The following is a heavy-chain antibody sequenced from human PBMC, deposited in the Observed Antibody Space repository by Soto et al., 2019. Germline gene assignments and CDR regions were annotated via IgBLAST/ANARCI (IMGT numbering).Heavy chain of an antibody. V-gene: IGHV3-23*01. J-gene: IGHJ4*02. Sequence: GGSLRLSCAASGFTFSSYAMSWVRQAPGKGLEWVSAISGSGGSTYYADSVKARFTISRDNSKNTLYLQMNSLRAEDTAVYYCAKHDLSVWWRQYYFDYWGQGTLVTVSS. CDR3: AKHDLSVWWRQYYFDY. D-gene: IGHD2-21*02. CDR2: ISGSGGST. CDR1: GFTFSSYA.